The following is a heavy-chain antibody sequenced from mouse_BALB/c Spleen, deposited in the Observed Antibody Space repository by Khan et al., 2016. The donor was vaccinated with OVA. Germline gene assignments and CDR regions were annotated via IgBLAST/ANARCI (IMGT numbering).Heavy chain of an antibody. CDR3: ARQYYCSNLYLYFDF. D-gene: IGHD1-1*01. CDR2: IFPGDDST. Sequence: QVQLQQSGAELVKPGASVKLSCKASGYTFTSYDINWVRQRPEQGHEWIGWIFPGDDSTKYNEKFKGKATLTEDNTSSTADLHLSRLTSVDSAVYFLARQYYCSNLYLYFDFWSAGTTVTVST. CDR1: GYTFTSYD. J-gene: IGHJ1*01. V-gene: IGHV1-85*01.